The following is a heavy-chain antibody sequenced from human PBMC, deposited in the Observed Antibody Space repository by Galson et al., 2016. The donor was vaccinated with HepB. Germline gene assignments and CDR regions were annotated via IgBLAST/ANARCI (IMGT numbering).Heavy chain of an antibody. Sequence: TLSLTCTVSGGSINSGGYYWTWIRQHPGKGLEWIGYMHSSGSTYYNPSLKGRFAMSVDTSKNQFSLKLSSVTAADTAVYYCARGGGLGTRGGFDYWGQGTLVTVS. CDR2: MHSSGST. J-gene: IGHJ4*02. D-gene: IGHD1-1*01. CDR3: ARGGGLGTRGGFDY. CDR1: GGSINSGGYY. V-gene: IGHV4-31*03.